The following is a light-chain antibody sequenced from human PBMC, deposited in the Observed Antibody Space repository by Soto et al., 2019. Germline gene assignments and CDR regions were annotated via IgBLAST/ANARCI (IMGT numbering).Light chain of an antibody. J-gene: IGLJ2*01. CDR3: RSDASSSTLV. CDR2: EVS. Sequence: QSALTQPASVSGSPGQSITISCTGTSSDVGGYNYVSWYQQHPGKAPKLMIYEVSNRPSGVSNRFSGSNSGNTASLTISGLHAEDEADYCCRSDASSSTLVFGGGTKLTVL. CDR1: SSDVGGYNY. V-gene: IGLV2-14*01.